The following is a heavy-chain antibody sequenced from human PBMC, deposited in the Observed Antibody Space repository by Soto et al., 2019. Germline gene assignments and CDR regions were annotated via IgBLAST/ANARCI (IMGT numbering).Heavy chain of an antibody. V-gene: IGHV1-8*01. Sequence: ASVKVSCKASGYTFTSYGINWVRQATGQGLEWMAWMNPNNGNAGFAQKFRGRVTMTRNTSISTAYMELSSLTSDDTAVYYCARGKMDIEVAGLWGQGTLVTVSS. CDR2: MNPNNGNA. CDR1: GYTFTSYG. D-gene: IGHD6-19*01. J-gene: IGHJ4*02. CDR3: ARGKMDIEVAGL.